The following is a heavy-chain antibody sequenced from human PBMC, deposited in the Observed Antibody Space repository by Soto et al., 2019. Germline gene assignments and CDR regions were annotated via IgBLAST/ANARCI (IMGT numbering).Heavy chain of an antibody. CDR3: ARDGGVAATLANYFDY. Sequence: GGSLRLSCAASGFSFNSYSMNWVRQAPGKGLEWVSSMSRSSRYIYYADSVKGRFTISRDNARNSVYLQMNSLRAEDTAVYYCARDGGVAATLANYFDYWGQGTLVTVSS. D-gene: IGHD2-15*01. J-gene: IGHJ4*02. V-gene: IGHV3-21*01. CDR2: MSRSSRYI. CDR1: GFSFNSYS.